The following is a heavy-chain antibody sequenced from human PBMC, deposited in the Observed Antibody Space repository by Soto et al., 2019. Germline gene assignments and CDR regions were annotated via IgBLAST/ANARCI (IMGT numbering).Heavy chain of an antibody. Sequence: GSLRLSCAASGFIFRDAWISWVRQAPGKGLEWIGRVKSKSEGGTTDYAALVKGRFTVSRDDSINTVSLQMDSLKMEDTAVYFCVAGSPFEYWGQGTLVTVSS. D-gene: IGHD2-21*01. CDR2: VKSKSEGGTT. V-gene: IGHV3-15*05. J-gene: IGHJ4*02. CDR1: GFIFRDAW. CDR3: VAGSPFEY.